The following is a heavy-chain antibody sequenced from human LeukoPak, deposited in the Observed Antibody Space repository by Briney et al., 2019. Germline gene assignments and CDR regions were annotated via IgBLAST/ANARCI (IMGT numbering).Heavy chain of an antibody. V-gene: IGHV3-15*01. Sequence: GGSLRLSCAASGFTFSNAWMSWVRQAPGKGLEWVGRIKSKTDGGTTDYAEPVKGRFTISRDDSKNTLYLQMNSLKTEDTAVYYCTTELRSYYYDSSGFSWGQGTLVTVSS. CDR3: TTELRSYYYDSSGFS. J-gene: IGHJ5*02. D-gene: IGHD3-22*01. CDR1: GFTFSNAW. CDR2: IKSKTDGGTT.